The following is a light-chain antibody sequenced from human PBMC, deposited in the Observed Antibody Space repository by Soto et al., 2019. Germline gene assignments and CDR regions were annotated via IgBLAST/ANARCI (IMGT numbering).Light chain of an antibody. CDR2: GAS. V-gene: IGKV3-20*01. Sequence: EIVLTQSPCTLSLSPGDRATLACRASQSISSSFLSWYQQKTGEAPRLLIYGASSKATGIPDRFSGSGSGTDFTLTISRLEPEDFAVYYCQFFGSSRYTFGQGTKLEIK. CDR3: QFFGSSRYT. J-gene: IGKJ2*01. CDR1: QSISSSF.